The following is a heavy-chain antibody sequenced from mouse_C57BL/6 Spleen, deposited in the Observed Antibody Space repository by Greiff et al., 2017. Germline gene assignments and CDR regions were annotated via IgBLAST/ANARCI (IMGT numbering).Heavy chain of an antibody. CDR1: GYTFTSYW. D-gene: IGHD2-4*01. V-gene: IGHV1-64*01. Sequence: VQLQQPGAELVKPGASVKLSCKASGYTFTSYWMHWVKQRPGQGLEWIGMIHPNSGSTNYNEKFKSKATLTVDKSSSTAYMQLSSLTSEDSAVYYCAGYDNDRAYAMDYWGQGTSVTVSS. CDR2: IHPNSGST. J-gene: IGHJ4*01. CDR3: AGYDNDRAYAMDY.